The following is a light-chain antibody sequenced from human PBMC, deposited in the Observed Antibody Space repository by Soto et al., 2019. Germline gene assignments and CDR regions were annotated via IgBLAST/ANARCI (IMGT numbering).Light chain of an antibody. CDR3: QQGDSFPIT. Sequence: DIQMTQSPSSVSASVGESVTITCRARQNISSWLAWYQQKPGTVPKLLIYAASSLQSGVPSRFSGSGAGTEFTLTITILQPEDFGTYYCQQGDSFPITFGQGTRLEIK. J-gene: IGKJ5*01. V-gene: IGKV1-12*01. CDR1: QNISSW. CDR2: AAS.